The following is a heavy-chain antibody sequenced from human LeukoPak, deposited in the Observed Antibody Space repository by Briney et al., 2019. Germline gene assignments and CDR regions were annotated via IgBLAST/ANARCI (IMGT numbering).Heavy chain of an antibody. CDR1: GLTVSTDY. J-gene: IGHJ3*02. Sequence: PGGSLRLSCAASGLTVSTDYMSWVRQAPGKGLEWVSVIYSDGSTNYTDSVKGRFTISRDNSKNTLYLQMNSLRAEDTAVYYCANLHAAFDIWGQGTMVTVSS. V-gene: IGHV3-53*01. CDR2: IYSDGST. CDR3: ANLHAAFDI.